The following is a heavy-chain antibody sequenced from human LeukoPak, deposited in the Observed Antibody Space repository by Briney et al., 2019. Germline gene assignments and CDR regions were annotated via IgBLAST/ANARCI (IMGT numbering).Heavy chain of an antibody. Sequence: GGSLRLSCAAPGFTFSSYGMHWVRQAPGKGLEWVAFIRYDGSNKYYADSVKGRFTISRDNSKNTLYLQMNSLRAEDTAVYYCAKDDGLTYYDFWSGYYWLQDWGQGTLVTVSS. D-gene: IGHD3-3*01. J-gene: IGHJ4*02. CDR3: AKDDGLTYYDFWSGYYWLQD. V-gene: IGHV3-30*02. CDR2: IRYDGSNK. CDR1: GFTFSSYG.